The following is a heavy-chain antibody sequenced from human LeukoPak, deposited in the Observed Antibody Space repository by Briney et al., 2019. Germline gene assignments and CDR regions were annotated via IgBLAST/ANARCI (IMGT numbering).Heavy chain of an antibody. CDR2: ISGSGGST. CDR1: GFTVSSNY. V-gene: IGHV3-23*01. CDR3: AKDRRRGSYY. Sequence: GGSLRLSCAASGFTVSSNYMSWVRQAPVKGLEWVSAISGSGGSTYYADSVKGRFTISRDNSKNTLYLQMYSLRAEDTAVYYCAKDRRRGSYYWGQGTLVTVSS. D-gene: IGHD1-26*01. J-gene: IGHJ4*02.